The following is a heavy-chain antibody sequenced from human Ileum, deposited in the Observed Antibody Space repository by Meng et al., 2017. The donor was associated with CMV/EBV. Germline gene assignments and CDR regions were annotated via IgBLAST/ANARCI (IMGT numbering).Heavy chain of an antibody. Sequence: KVSCKGYGYRFSNYWIGWVRQMPGKGLEWMGIIYPDDSQRRSNPSFQGQVTISVDKSISTTYLQWSSLKASDTAIYYCATQTGLGNDAFDIWGQGTMVTVSS. V-gene: IGHV5-51*01. CDR1: GYRFSNYW. J-gene: IGHJ3*02. CDR3: ATQTGLGNDAFDI. CDR2: IYPDDSQR. D-gene: IGHD7-27*01.